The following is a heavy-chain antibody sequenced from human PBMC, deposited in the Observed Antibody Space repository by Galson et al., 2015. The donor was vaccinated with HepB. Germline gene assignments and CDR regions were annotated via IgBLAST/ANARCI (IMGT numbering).Heavy chain of an antibody. J-gene: IGHJ5*02. CDR2: INHSGST. V-gene: IGHV4-34*01. Sequence: SETLSLTCAVYGGSFSGYYWSWIRQPPGKGLEWIGEINHSGSTNYNPSLKSRVTISVDTSKNRFSLKLSSVTAADTAVYYCARGLLPLRRPTGYCSGGSCYSGIWFDPWGQGTLVTVSS. D-gene: IGHD2-15*01. CDR3: ARGLLPLRRPTGYCSGGSCYSGIWFDP. CDR1: GGSFSGYY.